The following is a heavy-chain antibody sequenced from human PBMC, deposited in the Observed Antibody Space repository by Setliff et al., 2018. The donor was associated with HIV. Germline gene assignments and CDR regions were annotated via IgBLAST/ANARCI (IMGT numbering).Heavy chain of an antibody. CDR2: IYPGDSEI. Sequence: GESLKISCKGSGYSFTSYWIDWVRQMAGKGLEWMGIIYPGDSEIRYSPSFRGQVTISVDKSISTAYLQWSSLKASDTAMYYCARERGDDAFDIWGQGTMVTVSS. V-gene: IGHV5-51*01. CDR3: ARERGDDAFDI. J-gene: IGHJ3*02. D-gene: IGHD3-16*01. CDR1: GYSFTSYW.